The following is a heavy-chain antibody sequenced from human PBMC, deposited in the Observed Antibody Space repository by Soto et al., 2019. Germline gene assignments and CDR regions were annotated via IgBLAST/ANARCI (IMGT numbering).Heavy chain of an antibody. D-gene: IGHD3-3*01. CDR3: ARAPVGLDTISYFDY. CDR1: AGTPSPCGFL. J-gene: IGHJ4*02. V-gene: IGHV4-30-4*01. CDR2: IYTEGST. Sequence: QTWPLRWTGSAGTPSPCGFLGARLLLHTEKGLEWIGYIYTEGSTYYRPSLESRMHMSLDAARNHYSLRLNSVTAADTAVYFCARAPVGLDTISYFDYWGQGKLGTVS.